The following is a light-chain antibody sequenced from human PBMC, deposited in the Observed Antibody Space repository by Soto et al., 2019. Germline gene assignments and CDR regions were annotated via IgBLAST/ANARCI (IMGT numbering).Light chain of an antibody. Sequence: QSVLTQPPSASGSPGQSVTISCTGTSSDVGGYNYVSWYQQYPGRAPKLMIYEVTKRPSGVPDRVSGSKSGNTASLTVSGLQAEDEADYYCRSYAASNNFYFVFGGGTKLTVL. J-gene: IGLJ3*02. CDR2: EVT. CDR3: RSYAASNNFYFV. V-gene: IGLV2-8*01. CDR1: SSDVGGYNY.